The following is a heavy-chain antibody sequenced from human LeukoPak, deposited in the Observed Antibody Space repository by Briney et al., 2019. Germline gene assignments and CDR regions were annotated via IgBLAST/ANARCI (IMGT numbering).Heavy chain of an antibody. V-gene: IGHV4-4*07. D-gene: IGHD2-2*01. J-gene: IGHJ6*03. Sequence: SETLSLTCTVSGGSISSSYWSWIRQPAGKGLEWIGRIYTSGTTSYNPSLKSRVSISVDKSKNQLSLKLSSVTAADTAVYYCARSVEDIVVVPANYYYYYYMDVWGKGTTVTVSS. CDR3: ARSVEDIVVVPANYYYYYYMDV. CDR1: GGSISSSY. CDR2: IYTSGTT.